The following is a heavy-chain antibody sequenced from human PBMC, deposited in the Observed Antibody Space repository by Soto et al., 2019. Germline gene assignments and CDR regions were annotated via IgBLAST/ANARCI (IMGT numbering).Heavy chain of an antibody. CDR1: GFTFSSYS. V-gene: IGHV3-48*02. Sequence: LRLSCAASGFTFSSYSMNWVRQAPGKGLEWVSYISSSSSTIYYADSVKGRFTISRDNAKNSLYLQMNSLRDEDTAVYYCARGERRYFDSVLLGMDVWGQGTTVTVSS. J-gene: IGHJ6*02. CDR3: ARGERRYFDSVLLGMDV. CDR2: ISSSSSTI. D-gene: IGHD3-9*01.